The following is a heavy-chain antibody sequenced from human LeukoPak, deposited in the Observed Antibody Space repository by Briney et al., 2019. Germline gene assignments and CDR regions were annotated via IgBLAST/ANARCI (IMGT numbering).Heavy chain of an antibody. CDR2: IYYSGST. V-gene: IGHV4-59*08. J-gene: IGHJ4*02. CDR1: GGSISNYY. Sequence: PSETLFLTCTVSGGSISNYYWSWLRQPPGKELEWIGYIYYSGSTNYNPSLKSRVTISVDTSKNQFSLKLSSVTAADTAVYYCARLFGARRRDYGDYTAVFDYWGQGTLVTVSS. CDR3: ARLFGARRRDYGDYTAVFDY. D-gene: IGHD4-17*01.